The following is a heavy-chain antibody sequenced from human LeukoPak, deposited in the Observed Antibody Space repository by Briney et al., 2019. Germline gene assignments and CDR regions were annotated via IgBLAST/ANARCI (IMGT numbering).Heavy chain of an antibody. CDR2: ISGSGENT. CDR3: AKWGSGSYYKGSFDY. Sequence: GGSPRLSCAAPGFFFDNYAIHWVRQAPGKGLEWVSTISGSGENTYYADSVKGRFTTSRDNSKNTLYLQMYSLRVEDTAVYYCAKWGSGSYYKGSFDYWGQGTLVTVSS. CDR1: GFFFDNYA. V-gene: IGHV3-23*01. D-gene: IGHD3-10*01. J-gene: IGHJ4*02.